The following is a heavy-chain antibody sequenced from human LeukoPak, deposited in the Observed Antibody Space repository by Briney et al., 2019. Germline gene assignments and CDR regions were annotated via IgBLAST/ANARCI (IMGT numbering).Heavy chain of an antibody. CDR1: GFTFSTYS. V-gene: IGHV3-21*01. CDR3: ARRGTGIWELPIHFDY. D-gene: IGHD1-26*01. J-gene: IGHJ4*02. Sequence: GGSLRLSCAASGFTFSTYSMNWVRQAPGKGLEWVSSITSSRIYIYYADSVKGRFTISRDNAKNSLYLQMNSLRAEDTAVYYCARRGTGIWELPIHFDYWGQGTLVTVSS. CDR2: ITSSRIYI.